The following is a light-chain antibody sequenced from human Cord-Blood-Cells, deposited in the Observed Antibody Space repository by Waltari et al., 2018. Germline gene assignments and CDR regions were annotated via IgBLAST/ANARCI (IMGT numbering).Light chain of an antibody. CDR3: SSYTSSSTWV. Sequence: QSALTQPASVSGSPGQSSTISCTGTSRAVGGYNYVSWYQQHPGKAPKLMIYDVSNRPSGVSNRFSRSKSGNTASLTISGLQAEDEADYYCSSYTSSSTWVFGGGTKLTVL. CDR1: SRAVGGYNY. V-gene: IGLV2-14*01. J-gene: IGLJ3*02. CDR2: DVS.